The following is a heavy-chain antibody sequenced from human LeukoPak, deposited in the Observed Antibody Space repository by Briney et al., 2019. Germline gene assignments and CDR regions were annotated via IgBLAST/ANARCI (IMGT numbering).Heavy chain of an antibody. CDR3: ARPVEMATSPFDY. Sequence: PGESLKISCKGSGYRFADYWIAWVRQVPGQGLAGMGIIYPDDSDTRYSPSFLGQVTISADKCISTAYLQWSSLKASDTAMYYCARPVEMATSPFDYWGQGTLVTVSS. CDR2: IYPDDSDT. CDR1: GYRFADYW. V-gene: IGHV5-51*01. J-gene: IGHJ4*02. D-gene: IGHD5-24*01.